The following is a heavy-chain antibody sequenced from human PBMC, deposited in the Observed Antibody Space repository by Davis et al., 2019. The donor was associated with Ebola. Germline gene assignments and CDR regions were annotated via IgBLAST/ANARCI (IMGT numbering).Heavy chain of an antibody. CDR3: ATKQGDY. CDR2: ISSSGDSI. J-gene: IGHJ4*02. V-gene: IGHV3-11*04. Sequence: PGESLKISCAASEFTFSDYYMSWIRQAPGKGLEWLSYISSSGDSIDYADSVKGRFTTSRDNAKNSLYLQMNSLRAEDTAVYYCATKQGDYWGQGTLVTVSS. CDR1: EFTFSDYY.